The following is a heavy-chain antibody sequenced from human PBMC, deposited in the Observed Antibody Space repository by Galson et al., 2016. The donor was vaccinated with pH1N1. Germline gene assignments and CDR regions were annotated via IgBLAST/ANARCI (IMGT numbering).Heavy chain of an antibody. V-gene: IGHV1-69*05. D-gene: IGHD3-22*01. CDR1: GVIFRNFA. J-gene: IGHJ4*02. CDR3: ARAGENYYETSGYGKT. Sequence: SVKVSCKASGVIFRNFAMSWVRQAPGQGLEWMGGIIALFGTTNYAQKFQGRLTITTDESTSTVYMELSSLRSEDTAVYHCARAGENYYETSGYGKTWGQGTLVTVSS. CDR2: IIALFGTT.